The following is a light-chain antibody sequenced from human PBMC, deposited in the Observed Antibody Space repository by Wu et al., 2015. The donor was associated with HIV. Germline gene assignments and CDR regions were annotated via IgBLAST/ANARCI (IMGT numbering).Light chain of an antibody. Sequence: EIVLTQSPATLSLSPGEGATLSCRASQRISSYLAWYQQKSGQAPRLLIYDASNRATGIPARFSGSGSGTDFTLTISSLEPEDFAVYYCQQRSDWPLTFGGGTKVEIK. J-gene: IGKJ4*01. V-gene: IGKV3-11*01. CDR3: QQRSDWPLT. CDR2: DAS. CDR1: QRISSY.